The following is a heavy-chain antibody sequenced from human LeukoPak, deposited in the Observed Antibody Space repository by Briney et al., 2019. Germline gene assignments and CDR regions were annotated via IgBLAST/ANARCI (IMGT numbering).Heavy chain of an antibody. CDR2: IYYSGST. J-gene: IGHJ2*01. CDR3: AREVGWTYWYFDL. D-gene: IGHD1-26*01. V-gene: IGHV4-30-4*01. Sequence: SETLSLTCTVSGGSISSGDYYWGWIRQPPGRGLEWIGYIYYSGSTYYNPSLKSRVTISVDTSKTQFSLKLSSVTAADTAVYYCAREVGWTYWYFDLWGRGTLVTVSS. CDR1: GGSISSGDYY.